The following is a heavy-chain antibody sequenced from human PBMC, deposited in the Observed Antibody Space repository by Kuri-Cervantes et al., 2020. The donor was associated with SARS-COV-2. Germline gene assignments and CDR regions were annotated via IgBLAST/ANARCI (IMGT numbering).Heavy chain of an antibody. Sequence: GESLKISCAASGFTFSSYAMSWVPQAPGKGLEWVSAISGSGGSTYYADSVKGRFTISRDNSKNTLYLQMNSLRAEDTAVYYCSLSSSSVYYYYMDVWGKGTTVTVSS. CDR1: GFTFSSYA. J-gene: IGHJ6*03. CDR3: SLSSSSVYYYYMDV. V-gene: IGHV3-23*01. D-gene: IGHD6-13*01. CDR2: ISGSGGST.